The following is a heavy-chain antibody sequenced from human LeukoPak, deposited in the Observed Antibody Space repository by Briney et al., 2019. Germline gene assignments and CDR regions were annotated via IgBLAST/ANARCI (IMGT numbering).Heavy chain of an antibody. CDR1: GGSFSGYC. Sequence: SETLSLTCAVYGGSFSGYCWSWIRQPPGKGLEWIGEINHSGSTNYNPSLKSRVTISVDTSKNQFSLKLSSVTAADTAVYYCARGFSSWIFGYWGQGTLVTVSS. CDR3: ARGFSSWIFGY. CDR2: INHSGST. V-gene: IGHV4-34*01. J-gene: IGHJ4*02. D-gene: IGHD6-13*01.